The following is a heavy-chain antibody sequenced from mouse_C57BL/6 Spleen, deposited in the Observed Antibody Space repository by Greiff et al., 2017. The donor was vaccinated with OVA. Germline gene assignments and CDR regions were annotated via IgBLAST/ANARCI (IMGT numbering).Heavy chain of an antibody. D-gene: IGHD2-4*01. CDR3: ARPMDYDKGFAY. Sequence: EVKLVESGGGLVKPGGSLKLSCAASGFTFSSYAMSWVRQTPEKRLEWVATISDGGSYTYYPDNVKGRFTISRDNAKNNLYLQMSHLKSEDTAMYYCARPMDYDKGFAYWGKGTLVTVSA. J-gene: IGHJ3*01. V-gene: IGHV5-4*03. CDR1: GFTFSSYA. CDR2: ISDGGSYT.